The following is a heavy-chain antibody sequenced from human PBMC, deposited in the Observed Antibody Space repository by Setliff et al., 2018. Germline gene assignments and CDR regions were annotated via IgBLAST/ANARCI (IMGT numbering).Heavy chain of an antibody. V-gene: IGHV1-46*01. CDR1: GYTFTAYY. CDR3: ARGGMAAAGRKGVFEY. Sequence: EASVKVSCKASGYTFTAYYMHWVRQAPGQGLEWMGIVHTGGGSASYAHNFQGRVTMTSDTSTSTVYMEVSSVTFDDTAIYYCARGGMAAAGRKGVFEYWGQGSQVTVSS. J-gene: IGHJ4*02. D-gene: IGHD6-13*01. CDR2: VHTGGGSA.